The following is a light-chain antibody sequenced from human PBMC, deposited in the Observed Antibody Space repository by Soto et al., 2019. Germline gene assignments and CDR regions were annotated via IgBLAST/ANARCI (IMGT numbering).Light chain of an antibody. CDR3: SSYAGSNNLGV. CDR1: SSDVGGYNY. Sequence: QSVLTQPPSASGSPGQSVTISCTGTSSDVGGYNYVSWYQQHPGKGPKLMIYEVSKRPSGVPDRFSGSKSGNTASLTVSGLQAEDEADYYCSSYAGSNNLGVFGGGTTLTVL. J-gene: IGLJ2*01. CDR2: EVS. V-gene: IGLV2-8*01.